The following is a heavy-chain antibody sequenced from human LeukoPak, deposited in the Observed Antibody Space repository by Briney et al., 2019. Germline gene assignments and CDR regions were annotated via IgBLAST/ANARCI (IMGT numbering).Heavy chain of an antibody. D-gene: IGHD6-13*01. CDR3: AREGEYSSSWYGNYFDY. Sequence: PSETLSLTCTVSGGSISSYYWSWIRQPPGKGLEWIGYIYYSGSTNYNPSLKSRVTISVDTSKNQFSLKLSSVTAADTAVYYCAREGEYSSSWYGNYFDYWGQGTLVTVSS. CDR1: GGSISSYY. V-gene: IGHV4-59*01. CDR2: IYYSGST. J-gene: IGHJ4*02.